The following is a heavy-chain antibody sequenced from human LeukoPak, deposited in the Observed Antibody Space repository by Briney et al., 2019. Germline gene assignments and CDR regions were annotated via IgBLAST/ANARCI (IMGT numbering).Heavy chain of an antibody. D-gene: IGHD2-21*01. V-gene: IGHV4-39*01. CDR2: ICYSGST. CDR1: GGSISSSSYY. J-gene: IGHJ4*02. Sequence: NSSETLSLTCTVSGGSISSSSYYWGWIRQPPGKGLEWIGSICYSGSTYYNPSLKSRVTISVDTSKNQFSLKLSSVTAADTAVYYCARLIRYWGQGTLVTVSS. CDR3: ARLIRY.